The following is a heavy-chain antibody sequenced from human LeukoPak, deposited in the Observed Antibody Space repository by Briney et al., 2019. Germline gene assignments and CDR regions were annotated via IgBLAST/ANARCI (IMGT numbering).Heavy chain of an antibody. D-gene: IGHD7-27*01. CDR3: ARELGIYYYYYGMDV. V-gene: IGHV1-2*02. Sequence: GASVKVSCKTSGYIFTDYYIHWVRQAPGQGLEWMGWINPKTGGTNYGQNFQGRVTMTTDTSTSTAYMELRSLRSDDTAVYYCARELGIYYYYYGMDVWGQGTTVTVSS. CDR2: INPKTGGT. J-gene: IGHJ6*02. CDR1: GYIFTDYY.